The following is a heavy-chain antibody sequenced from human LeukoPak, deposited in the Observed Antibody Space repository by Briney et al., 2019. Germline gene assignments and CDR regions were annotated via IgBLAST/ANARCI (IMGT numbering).Heavy chain of an antibody. J-gene: IGHJ6*03. CDR2: INSVGSGI. V-gene: IGHV3-74*01. CDR3: VRGTVATGTYYMDV. CDR1: GFTFSSYW. Sequence: GGSLRLSCAVSGFTFSSYWMHWVRQVSGEGLVWVSRINSVGSGITYADSVKGRFSISRDNAKNTLYLQMSSLRDEDTGVYYCVRGTVATGTYYMDVWGKGTTVTVSS. D-gene: IGHD5-12*01.